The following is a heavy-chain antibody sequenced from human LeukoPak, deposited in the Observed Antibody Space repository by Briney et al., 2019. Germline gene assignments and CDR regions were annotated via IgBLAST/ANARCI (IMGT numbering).Heavy chain of an antibody. J-gene: IGHJ2*01. D-gene: IGHD2-8*01. Sequence: GGSLRLSCVASGFTFRNYWMSWVRQAPGKGLEWAANIKQDGSEKDYVDSMKGRFTISRDNDKNSLYLQMNSLRVEDTAVYYCVRRLYCTSDECFPGLSNDLLTCGPVALW. CDR3: VRRLYCTSDECFPGLSNDLLTCGPVAL. CDR1: GFTFRNYW. CDR2: IKQDGSEK. V-gene: IGHV3-7*01.